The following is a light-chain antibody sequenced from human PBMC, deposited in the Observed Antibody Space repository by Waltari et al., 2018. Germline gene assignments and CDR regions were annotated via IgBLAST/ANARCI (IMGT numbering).Light chain of an antibody. Sequence: QSALTQPRSVSGSPGQSVIISCPGTSSDVGAYNYVSWYQQHPGKAPKLMIYDVSKRPSGVPDRFSGSKSGNTASLTISGLQAEDEADYYCCSYAGSYTWVFGGGTKLTVL. CDR3: CSYAGSYTWV. J-gene: IGLJ3*02. V-gene: IGLV2-11*01. CDR1: SSDVGAYNY. CDR2: DVS.